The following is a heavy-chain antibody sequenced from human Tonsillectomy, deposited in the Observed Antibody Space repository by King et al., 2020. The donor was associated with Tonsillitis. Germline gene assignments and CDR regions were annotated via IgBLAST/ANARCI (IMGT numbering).Heavy chain of an antibody. Sequence: VQLQESGPGLVKPSQTLSLTCTVSGGSITSGDYYWNWIRQPPGKGLEWIGYIYYDGSTIYNPSLKSRLTISLDTSKNQLSLKLSSVTASDTAVYYCASHLWLRTPFWAFAPWGQGPLVTVSS. J-gene: IGHJ5*02. V-gene: IGHV4-30-4*01. D-gene: IGHD6-19*01. CDR1: GGSITSGDYY. CDR3: ASHLWLRTPFWAFAP. CDR2: IYYDGST.